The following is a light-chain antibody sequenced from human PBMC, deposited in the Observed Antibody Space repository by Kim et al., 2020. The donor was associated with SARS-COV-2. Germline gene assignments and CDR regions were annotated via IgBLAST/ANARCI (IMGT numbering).Light chain of an antibody. CDR1: SSDVGSYNL. J-gene: IGLJ3*02. Sequence: QSALNQPASVSGSPGQSITISCTGTSSDVGSYNLVSWYQQHPGKAPKLMIYEVSKRPSGVSNRFSGSKSGNTASLTISGLQAEDEADYYCCSYAGSSTFVFGGGTQLTVL. CDR2: EVS. V-gene: IGLV2-23*02. CDR3: CSYAGSSTFV.